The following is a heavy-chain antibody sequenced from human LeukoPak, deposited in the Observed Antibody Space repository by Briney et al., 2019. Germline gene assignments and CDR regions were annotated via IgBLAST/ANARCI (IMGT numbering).Heavy chain of an antibody. V-gene: IGHV1-8*03. D-gene: IGHD4-17*01. Sequence: ASVKVSCKASGYTFTSYDINWARQAAGQGLEWMGWMNPITGNTGYAQKFQGRVTITRDTSIRTAYMELSSLRSEDTAVYYCARVLSGDYDRYYFDYWGQGSLVTVSS. J-gene: IGHJ4*02. CDR3: ARVLSGDYDRYYFDY. CDR1: GYTFTSYD. CDR2: MNPITGNT.